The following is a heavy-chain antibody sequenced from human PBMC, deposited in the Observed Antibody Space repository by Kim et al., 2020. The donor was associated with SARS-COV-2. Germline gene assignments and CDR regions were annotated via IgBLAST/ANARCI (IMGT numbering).Heavy chain of an antibody. CDR2: IIPIFGTA. J-gene: IGHJ4*02. Sequence: SVKVSCKASGGTFSSYAISWVRQAPGQGLEWMGGIIPIFGTANYAQKFQGRVTITADESTSTAYMELSSLRSEDTAVYYCARGRRELLGTDYWGQGTLVTVSS. CDR3: ARGRRELLGTDY. CDR1: GGTFSSYA. D-gene: IGHD1-26*01. V-gene: IGHV1-69*13.